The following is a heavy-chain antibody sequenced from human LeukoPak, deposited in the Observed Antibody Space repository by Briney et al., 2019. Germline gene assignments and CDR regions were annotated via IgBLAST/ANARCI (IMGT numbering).Heavy chain of an antibody. J-gene: IGHJ6*03. V-gene: IGHV3-48*03. CDR2: ISSSGSTI. D-gene: IGHD1-1*01. Sequence: PGGSLRLYCAASGFTFSSYEMNWVRQAPGKGLEWVSYISSSGSTIYYADSVKGRFTISRDNAKNSLYLQMNSLRAEDTAVYYCARTLETPLGGLVEPSMDVWGKGTTVTVSS. CDR3: ARTLETPLGGLVEPSMDV. CDR1: GFTFSSYE.